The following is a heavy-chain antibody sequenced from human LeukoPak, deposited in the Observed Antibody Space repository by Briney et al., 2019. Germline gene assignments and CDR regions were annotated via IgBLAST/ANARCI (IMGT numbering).Heavy chain of an antibody. Sequence: SETLSLTCAVSGGSISPYYWMWIRQPPGKGLEWIGYISYSGSTSFNPSLKSRVTISLDTSTNQVSLKLSSVTAADTAVYYCARDGGRCTGGVCSIPGFDPWRQGTLVTVSS. CDR1: GGSISPYY. D-gene: IGHD2-8*02. J-gene: IGHJ5*02. CDR3: ARDGGRCTGGVCSIPGFDP. CDR2: ISYSGST. V-gene: IGHV4-59*01.